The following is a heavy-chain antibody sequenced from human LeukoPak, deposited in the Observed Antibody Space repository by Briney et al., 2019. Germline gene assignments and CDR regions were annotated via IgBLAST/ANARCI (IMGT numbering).Heavy chain of an antibody. D-gene: IGHD3-22*01. J-gene: IGHJ3*02. CDR2: ISNSDDST. V-gene: IGHV3-23*01. Sequence: GGSLRLSCAASGFPFSSYAMSWVRQAPGKGLEWVSTISNSDDSTYYADSVKGRFTISRDNSENTLFLRMNSLRAEDTAVYYCAKDRAPGYYDSSGYPIDAFDIWGQGTMVTVSS. CDR1: GFPFSSYA. CDR3: AKDRAPGYYDSSGYPIDAFDI.